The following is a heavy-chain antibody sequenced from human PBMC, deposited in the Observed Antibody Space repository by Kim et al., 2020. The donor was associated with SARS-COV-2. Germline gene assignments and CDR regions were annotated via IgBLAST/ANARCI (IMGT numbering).Heavy chain of an antibody. Sequence: GGSLRLSCAASGFTFSSYGMHWVRQAPGKGLEWVAVISYDGSNKYYADSVKGRFTISRDNSKNTLYLQMNSLRAEDTAVYYCAKDWTWTDYYYYGMDVWGQGTTVTVSS. CDR3: AKDWTWTDYYYYGMDV. D-gene: IGHD3-3*01. CDR1: GFTFSSYG. V-gene: IGHV3-30*18. J-gene: IGHJ6*02. CDR2: ISYDGSNK.